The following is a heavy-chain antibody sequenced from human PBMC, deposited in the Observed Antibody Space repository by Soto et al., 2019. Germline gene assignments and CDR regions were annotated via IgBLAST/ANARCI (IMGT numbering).Heavy chain of an antibody. Sequence: GASVKVSCKASGGTFSSYAISWVRQAPGQGLEWMGGIIPIFGTANYAQKFQGRVTITADKSTSTAYMELSSLRSEDTAVYYCAREARVYYGMDVWGQGTTVTVSS. CDR3: AREARVYYGMDV. V-gene: IGHV1-69*06. CDR2: IIPIFGTA. D-gene: IGHD2-8*01. CDR1: GGTFSSYA. J-gene: IGHJ6*02.